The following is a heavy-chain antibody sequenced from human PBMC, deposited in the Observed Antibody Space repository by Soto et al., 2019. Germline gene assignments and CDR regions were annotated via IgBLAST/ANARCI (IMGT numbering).Heavy chain of an antibody. Sequence: QVQLVESGGGVVQPGGSLRLSCAASGFTFSSYAMHWVRQAPGKGLEWVTVTSYDGSNKYYADSVKGRFTISRDNSKNTLYLQVNSLSAEDTAVYYCARGYCSGGSCCYFDYWGQGTLVTVSS. CDR3: ARGYCSGGSCCYFDY. D-gene: IGHD2-15*01. J-gene: IGHJ4*02. CDR1: GFTFSSYA. V-gene: IGHV3-30-3*01. CDR2: TSYDGSNK.